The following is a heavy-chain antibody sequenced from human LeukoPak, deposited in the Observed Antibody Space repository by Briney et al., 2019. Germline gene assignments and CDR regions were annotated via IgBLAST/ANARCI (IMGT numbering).Heavy chain of an antibody. V-gene: IGHV1-2*02. D-gene: IGHD6-19*01. CDR2: INPNSGGT. Sequence: ASVKVSCKASGYTFTDYYIHWVRQAPGQGLEWLGWINPNSGGTNYAQNFQGRVTMTRDTSITTAYMDLSRLTSDDTAVYYCARESGWSLDYWGQGTLVTVSS. J-gene: IGHJ4*02. CDR1: GYTFTDYY. CDR3: ARESGWSLDY.